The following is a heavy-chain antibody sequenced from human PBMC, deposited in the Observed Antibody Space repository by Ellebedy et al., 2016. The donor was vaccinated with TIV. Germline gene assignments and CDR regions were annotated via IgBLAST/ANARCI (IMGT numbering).Heavy chain of an antibody. D-gene: IGHD3-22*01. J-gene: IGHJ3*01. CDR1: GFTFSSYA. V-gene: IGHV3-30*07. CDR2: ISYDGSNK. Sequence: GESLKISCAASGFTFSSYAMHWVRQAPGKGLEWVAVISYDGSNKYYADSVKGRFTISRDNAKNTLYLQMNSLRAEDTAVYYCARYDTNDYDAFDFWGQGTMVTVSS. CDR3: ARYDTNDYDAFDF.